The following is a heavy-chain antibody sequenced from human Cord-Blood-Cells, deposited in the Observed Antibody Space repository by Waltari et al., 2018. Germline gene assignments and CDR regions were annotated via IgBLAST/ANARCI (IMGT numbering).Heavy chain of an antibody. CDR3: AIATAGTAAAGTGYFQH. V-gene: IGHV4-4*02. J-gene: IGHJ1*01. Sequence: QVQLQESGPGLVKPSGTLSLTCAVSGGSISSSNWWSWVSQPPSKRLAWIGEICYSGSTNTTPSLKNRVTISVGKSKNQFSLKLSSVTAADTAVYYCAIATAGTAAAGTGYFQHWGQGTLVTVSS. CDR1: GGSISSSNW. CDR2: ICYSGST. D-gene: IGHD6-13*01.